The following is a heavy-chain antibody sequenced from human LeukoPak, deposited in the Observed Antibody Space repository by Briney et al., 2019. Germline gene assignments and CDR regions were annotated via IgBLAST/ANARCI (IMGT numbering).Heavy chain of an antibody. CDR3: ARVPEYYYDSSGFFDY. J-gene: IGHJ4*02. V-gene: IGHV4-59*01. CDR2: IYYSGST. Sequence: SETLSLICTVSGGSISSYYWSWIRQPPGKGLEWIGYIYYSGSTNYNPSLKSRVTISVDTSKNQFSLKLSSVTAAGTAVYYCARVPEYYYDSSGFFDYWGQGTLVTVSS. CDR1: GGSISSYY. D-gene: IGHD3-22*01.